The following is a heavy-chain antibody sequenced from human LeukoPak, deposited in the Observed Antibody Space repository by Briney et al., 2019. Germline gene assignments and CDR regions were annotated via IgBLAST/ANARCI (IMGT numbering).Heavy chain of an antibody. Sequence: GESLKISCKGSGYSFTSYWIGWVRQMPGKGLEWMGIIYPGDSDTRYSPSFQGQVTISADKSISTAYLQWSSLKASDTAMYYCARWSVYSYGPGYFDYWGQGTLVTVSS. D-gene: IGHD5-18*01. V-gene: IGHV5-51*01. CDR3: ARWSVYSYGPGYFDY. J-gene: IGHJ4*02. CDR2: IYPGDSDT. CDR1: GYSFTSYW.